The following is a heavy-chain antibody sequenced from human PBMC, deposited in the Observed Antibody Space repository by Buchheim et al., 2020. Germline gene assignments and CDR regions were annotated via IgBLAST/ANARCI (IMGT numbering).Heavy chain of an antibody. D-gene: IGHD2-2*01. Sequence: QVQLQESGPGLVKPSQTLSLTCTVSGGSISSGSYYWSWIRQPAGKGLEWIGRIYTSGSTNYNPSLKSRVTISVDTSKNQFSLKLSSVTAADTAVYYCAREGVVGSVNWFDPWGQGTL. CDR3: AREGVVGSVNWFDP. V-gene: IGHV4-61*02. CDR1: GGSISSGSYY. J-gene: IGHJ5*02. CDR2: IYTSGST.